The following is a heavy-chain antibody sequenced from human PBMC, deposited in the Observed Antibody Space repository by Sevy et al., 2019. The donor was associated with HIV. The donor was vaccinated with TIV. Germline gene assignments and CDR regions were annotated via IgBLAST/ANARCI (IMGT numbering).Heavy chain of an antibody. J-gene: IGHJ4*02. Sequence: ASVKVSCKVSGYRLSQLSMHWVRQAPGKGLEWMGSFDPEDDETIYAQNFQGRVAMTEDTSTDTAYMELSTLRSEETAVYYCAKTKDYYESSGSPFDYWGQGTLVTVSS. CDR1: GYRLSQLS. CDR2: FDPEDDET. D-gene: IGHD3-22*01. V-gene: IGHV1-24*01. CDR3: AKTKDYYESSGSPFDY.